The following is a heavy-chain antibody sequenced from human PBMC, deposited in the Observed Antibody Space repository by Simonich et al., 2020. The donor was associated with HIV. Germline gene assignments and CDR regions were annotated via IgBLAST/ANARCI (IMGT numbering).Heavy chain of an antibody. CDR3: ARRHPTTVTTPYFDY. J-gene: IGHJ4*02. D-gene: IGHD4-17*01. CDR1: GGSFSGYY. CDR2: INHSGRT. V-gene: IGHV4-34*01. Sequence: QVQLQQWGAGLLKPSETLSLTCAVYGGSFSGYYGSWIRPPPGKGLEWIGEINHSGRTNYTPSLKSRVTISVDTSKNQFSLKLSSVTAADTAVYYCARRHPTTVTTPYFDYWGQGTLVTVSS.